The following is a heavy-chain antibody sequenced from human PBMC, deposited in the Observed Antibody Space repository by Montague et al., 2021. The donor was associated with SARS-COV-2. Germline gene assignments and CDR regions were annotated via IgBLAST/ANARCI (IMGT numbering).Heavy chain of an antibody. CDR2: IYSGSGRA. CDR3: AKSIGHFYASGSYLYDY. V-gene: IGHV3-23*03. Sequence: SLRLSCAASGFTFSSYAMSWVRQAPGKGLEWVSLIYSGSGRAYYGDSVKGRFTISRDDSKSILYLEMRSLRAEDTALYYCAKSIGHFYASGSYLYDYWGQGTLVTVSS. J-gene: IGHJ4*02. D-gene: IGHD3-10*01. CDR1: GFTFSSYA.